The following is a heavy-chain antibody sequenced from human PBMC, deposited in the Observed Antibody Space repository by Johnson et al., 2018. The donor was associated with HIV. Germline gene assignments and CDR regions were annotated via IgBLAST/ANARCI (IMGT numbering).Heavy chain of an antibody. Sequence: QVQLVESGGGVVRPGGSLRLSCAASGFTFDDYGMSWVRQAPGKGLEWVSYISSSGSTIYYADSVKGRFTISRDNAKNSLYLQMNSLKTEDTAVYYCSTGGPYCGDDCYSRGGSDIWGQGTMVTVSS. D-gene: IGHD2-21*01. J-gene: IGHJ3*02. CDR3: STGGPYCGDDCYSRGGSDI. V-gene: IGHV3-11*01. CDR2: ISSSGSTI. CDR1: GFTFDDYG.